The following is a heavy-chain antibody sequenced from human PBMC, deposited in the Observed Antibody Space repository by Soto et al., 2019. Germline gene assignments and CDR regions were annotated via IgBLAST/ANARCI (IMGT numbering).Heavy chain of an antibody. V-gene: IGHV3-30*18. CDR3: AKIPRVGSSSEGYYYMDV. D-gene: IGHD6-6*01. J-gene: IGHJ6*03. CDR2: ISYDGSNK. Sequence: SGGSLRLSCAASGFTFSSYGMHWVRQAPGKGLEWVAVISYDGSNKYYADSAKGRFTISRDNSKNTLYLQMNSLRAEDTAVYYCAKIPRVGSSSEGYYYMDVWGKGTTVTVSS. CDR1: GFTFSSYG.